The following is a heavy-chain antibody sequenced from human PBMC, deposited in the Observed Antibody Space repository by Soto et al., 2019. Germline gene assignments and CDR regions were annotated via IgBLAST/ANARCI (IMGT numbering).Heavy chain of an antibody. CDR3: ARDWMAAHTANFYYDS. CDR2: ISAGNGNT. D-gene: IGHD6-19*01. CDR1: GYTFASYT. Sequence: QVQLVQSGAEVKKSGASVKVSCKASGYTFASYTLHWVRQAPGQRFEWLGWISAGNGNTKSSQKFHDRATFDRNTSASTVSMELNSLRSEDTASYYCARDWMAAHTANFYYDSWGQGSLVTVSS. V-gene: IGHV1-3*01. J-gene: IGHJ4*02.